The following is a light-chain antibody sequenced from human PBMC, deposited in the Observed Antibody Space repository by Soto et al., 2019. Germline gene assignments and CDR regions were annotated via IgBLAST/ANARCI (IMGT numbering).Light chain of an antibody. CDR1: NIGSKS. J-gene: IGLJ1*01. CDR2: DDS. V-gene: IGLV3-21*02. Sequence: SYELTQPPSVSVAPGQTARITCGGNNIGSKSVHWYQQKPGQAPVLVVYDDSDRPSGIPGRFSGSNSGNTATLTISRVEAGDEADYYCQVWDSSSDRGIVFGTGTKLTVL. CDR3: QVWDSSSDRGIV.